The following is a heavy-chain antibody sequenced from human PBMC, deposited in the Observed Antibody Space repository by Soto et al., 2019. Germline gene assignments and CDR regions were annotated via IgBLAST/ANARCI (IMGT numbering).Heavy chain of an antibody. V-gene: IGHV3-11*01. CDR1: GFTFSDYY. Sequence: PGGSLRLSCAASGFTFSDYYMSWIRQAPGKGLEWVSYISSSGSTIYYADSVKGRFTISRDNAKNSLYLQMNSLRAEDTAVYYCARDRLIAARQVSYYYGMDVWGQGTRSPSP. D-gene: IGHD6-6*01. CDR3: ARDRLIAARQVSYYYGMDV. J-gene: IGHJ6*02. CDR2: ISSSGSTI.